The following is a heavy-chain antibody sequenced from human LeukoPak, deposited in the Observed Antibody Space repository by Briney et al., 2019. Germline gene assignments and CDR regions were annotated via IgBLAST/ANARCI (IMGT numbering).Heavy chain of an antibody. CDR2: ICSGGST. CDR1: GFTVSSNY. V-gene: IGHV3-53*01. CDR3: AGVSGTDGAEYFQH. J-gene: IGHJ1*01. Sequence: GGSLRLSCAASGFTVSSNYMSWVRQAPGKGLEWVSVICSGGSTYYADSVKGRFTISRDNSKNTLYLQMNSLRAEDTAVYYCAGVSGTDGAEYFQHWGQRTLDTVSS. D-gene: IGHD5-24*01.